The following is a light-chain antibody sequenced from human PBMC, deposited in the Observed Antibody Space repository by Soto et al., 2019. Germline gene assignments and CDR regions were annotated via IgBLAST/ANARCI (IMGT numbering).Light chain of an antibody. CDR3: QQYGSSPPRT. J-gene: IGKJ1*01. Sequence: IVLTQSPGTLSLSPGERATLSCMASQSVSSSYLAWYQQKPGQAPRLLIYGASSRATGIPDRFSGSGSGTDFTLTISRLEPEDFAVYYCQQYGSSPPRTFGKGTKVDI. V-gene: IGKV3-20*01. CDR2: GAS. CDR1: QSVSSSY.